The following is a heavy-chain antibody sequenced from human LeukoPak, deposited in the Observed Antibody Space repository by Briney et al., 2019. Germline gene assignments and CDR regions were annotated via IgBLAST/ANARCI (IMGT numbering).Heavy chain of an antibody. D-gene: IGHD2-15*01. CDR3: ARDRISRHYEALGYYYYGMDV. J-gene: IGHJ6*02. Sequence: ASVKVSCKASGYTFTGYYMHWVRQAPGQGLEWMGWINPNSGGTNYAQKFQGRVTMTRDTSISTAYMELSRLRSDDTAVYCCARDRISRHYEALGYYYYGMDVWGQGTTVTVSS. CDR1: GYTFTGYY. V-gene: IGHV1-2*02. CDR2: INPNSGGT.